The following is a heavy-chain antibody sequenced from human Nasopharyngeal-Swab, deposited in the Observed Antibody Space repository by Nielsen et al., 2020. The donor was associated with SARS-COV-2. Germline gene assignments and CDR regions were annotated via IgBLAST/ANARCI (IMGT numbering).Heavy chain of an antibody. J-gene: IGHJ6*02. Sequence: WIRQPPGKGLEWIGEINHSGSTNYNPSLKSRVTISVDTSKNQFSLKLSSVTAADTAVYYCARGRLSNYYGMDVWGQGTTVTVSS. V-gene: IGHV4-34*01. D-gene: IGHD3-16*02. CDR3: ARGRLSNYYGMDV. CDR2: INHSGST.